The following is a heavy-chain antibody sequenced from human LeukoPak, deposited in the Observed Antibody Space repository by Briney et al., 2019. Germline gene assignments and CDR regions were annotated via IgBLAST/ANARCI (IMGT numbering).Heavy chain of an antibody. CDR2: INPNSGGT. J-gene: IGHJ5*02. Sequence: ASVTVSCKASGYTFTGYYMHWVRQAPGQGLEWMGWINPNSGGTNYAQKFQGRVTMTRDTSISTAYMELSRLRSDDTAVYYCARDSSGWNPYNWFDPWGQGTLVTVSS. D-gene: IGHD6-19*01. V-gene: IGHV1-2*02. CDR3: ARDSSGWNPYNWFDP. CDR1: GYTFTGYY.